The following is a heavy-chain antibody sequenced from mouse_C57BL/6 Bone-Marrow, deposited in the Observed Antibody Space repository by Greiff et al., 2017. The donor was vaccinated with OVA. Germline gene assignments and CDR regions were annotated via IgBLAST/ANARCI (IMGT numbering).Heavy chain of an antibody. V-gene: IGHV1-55*01. Sequence: QVQLKQPGAELVKPGASVKMSCKASGYTFTSYWITWVKQRPGQGLEWIGDIYPGSGSTNYNEKFKSKATLTVDTSSSTAYMQLSSRTSEDSAVYYCARELGYAMDYWGQGTSVTVSS. CDR1: GYTFTSYW. J-gene: IGHJ4*01. CDR3: ARELGYAMDY. CDR2: IYPGSGST. D-gene: IGHD4-1*01.